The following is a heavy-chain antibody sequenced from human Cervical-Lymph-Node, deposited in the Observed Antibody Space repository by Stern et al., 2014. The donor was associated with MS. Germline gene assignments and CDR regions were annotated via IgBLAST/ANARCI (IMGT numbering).Heavy chain of an antibody. V-gene: IGHV4-59*01. CDR2: IFASGTT. CDR1: GDSFSGYY. D-gene: IGHD3-22*01. Sequence: QVQLEESGPGAVKPSATLSLTCTVSGDSFSGYYLSWVRQPPGKGLEWMGVIFASGTTNYHPALNSRVSTFADTPTKQLVLQISAVTAADTAVYYCGGSDYYYIDFWGQGTLVTVSS. J-gene: IGHJ4*02. CDR3: GGSDYYYIDF.